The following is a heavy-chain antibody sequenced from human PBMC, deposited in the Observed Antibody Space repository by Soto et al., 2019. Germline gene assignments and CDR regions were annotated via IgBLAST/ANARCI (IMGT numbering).Heavy chain of an antibody. V-gene: IGHV4-31*03. CDR3: ATEYYDILLHDLGYFQH. J-gene: IGHJ1*01. CDR2: IYYSGST. D-gene: IGHD3-9*01. Sequence: SETLSLTCTVSGGSISSGGYYWSWIRQHPGKGLEWIGYIYYSGSTYYNPSLKSRVTISVDTSKNQFSLKLSSVTAADTAVYYCATEYYDILLHDLGYFQHWGQGTLVTVSS. CDR1: GGSISSGGYY.